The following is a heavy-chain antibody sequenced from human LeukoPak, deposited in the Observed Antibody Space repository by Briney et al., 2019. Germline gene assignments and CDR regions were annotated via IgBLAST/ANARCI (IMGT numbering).Heavy chain of an antibody. V-gene: IGHV3-21*06. CDR3: ALSLRGIAGAGQGYYFDY. D-gene: IGHD6-13*01. Sequence: KGRFTVSRDNAKNSLYLQMRSLRAEDTAVYYCALSLRGIAGAGQGYYFDYWGQGTLVTVSS. J-gene: IGHJ4*02.